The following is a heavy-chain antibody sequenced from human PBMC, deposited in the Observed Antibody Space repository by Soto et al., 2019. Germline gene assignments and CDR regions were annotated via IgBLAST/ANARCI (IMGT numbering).Heavy chain of an antibody. J-gene: IGHJ4*02. Sequence: SDTLSLTCTVSGGCVSSYYWSWIRQPPGKGLEWIGYIYYSGSTNYNPSLKGRVTISVDTSKNQFSLKLSSVTAADTAVYYCARLIMMAPDYWGQGTLVTVSS. D-gene: IGHD3-16*01. CDR2: IYYSGST. CDR1: GGCVSSYY. CDR3: ARLIMMAPDY. V-gene: IGHV4-59*08.